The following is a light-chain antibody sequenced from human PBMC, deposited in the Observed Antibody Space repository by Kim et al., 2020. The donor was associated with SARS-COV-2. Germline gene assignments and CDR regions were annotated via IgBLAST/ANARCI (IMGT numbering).Light chain of an antibody. Sequence: QSAMTQPRSVSGSPGQSVTISCTGTSSDVGGYNYVSWYQQHPGKAPKLIIYDASKRPSGVPDRFSGSKSGSTASLTVSGLQAEDEADYYCCSYAGSYTNAVFGGGTQLTVL. CDR2: DAS. V-gene: IGLV2-11*01. J-gene: IGLJ7*01. CDR3: CSYAGSYTNAV. CDR1: SSDVGGYNY.